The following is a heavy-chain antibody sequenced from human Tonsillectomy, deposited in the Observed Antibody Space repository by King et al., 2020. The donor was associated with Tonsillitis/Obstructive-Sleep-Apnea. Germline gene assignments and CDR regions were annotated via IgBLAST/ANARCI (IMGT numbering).Heavy chain of an antibody. J-gene: IGHJ3*01. CDR1: GVSISSYY. CDR2: LYYSGST. CDR3: ARAYYDILTGYLDDAFDV. D-gene: IGHD3-9*01. Sequence: QLQESGPGLVKPSETLSLTCTVSGVSISSYYWSWIRQPPGKGLEWIGYLYYSGSTNYNPSLKSRVTISVDTSKNQFPLKLSSVTAADTAVYYCARAYYDILTGYLDDAFDVWGQGTMVTVSS. V-gene: IGHV4-59*08.